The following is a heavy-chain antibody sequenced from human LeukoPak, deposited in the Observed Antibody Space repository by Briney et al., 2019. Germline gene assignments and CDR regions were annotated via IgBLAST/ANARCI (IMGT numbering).Heavy chain of an antibody. D-gene: IGHD1-26*01. J-gene: IGHJ4*02. Sequence: PGGSLRLSCAVSGFTLSSNYMSWVRQAPGKGLEWVSVIYSGGSTYYADSVKGRFTISRDNSKNTLYLQVNSLRAEDTAVYYCARGLSGSYHYFDYWGQGTLVTVSS. CDR1: GFTLSSNY. V-gene: IGHV3-53*01. CDR2: IYSGGST. CDR3: ARGLSGSYHYFDY.